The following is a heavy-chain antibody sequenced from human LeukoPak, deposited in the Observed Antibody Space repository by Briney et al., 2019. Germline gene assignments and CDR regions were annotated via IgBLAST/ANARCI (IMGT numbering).Heavy chain of an antibody. CDR1: GGSISSSGYY. J-gene: IGHJ5*02. CDR2: IYYSGST. V-gene: IGHV4-39*01. CDR3: ARHEYSGSYYGLSWFDP. D-gene: IGHD1-26*01. Sequence: SSETLSLTCTVSGGSISSSGYYWGWIRQPPGKGLEWIASIYYSGSTYYNPSLKSRVTISVDASKNQLSLKLSSLTAADTAVYYCARHEYSGSYYGLSWFDPWGQGTLVTVSS.